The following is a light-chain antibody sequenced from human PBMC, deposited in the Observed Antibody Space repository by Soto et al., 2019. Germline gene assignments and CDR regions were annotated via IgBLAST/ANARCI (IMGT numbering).Light chain of an antibody. CDR2: EVN. V-gene: IGLV2-14*01. J-gene: IGLJ1*01. Sequence: QSALTQPASVSGSPGQSITISCTGTSSDIGYYNYVSWYQQHPGKAPKLLIYEVNNRPSGVSYRFSGSKSGNTASLTISGLRAEDEADYYCASYTSRSPLFVFGIGTKLTVL. CDR3: ASYTSRSPLFV. CDR1: SSDIGYYNY.